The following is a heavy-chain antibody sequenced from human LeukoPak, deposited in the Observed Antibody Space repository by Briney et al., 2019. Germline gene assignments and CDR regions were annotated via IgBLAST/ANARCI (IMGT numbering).Heavy chain of an antibody. CDR2: INSDGSST. CDR3: AKAKFPIFGVVIDY. CDR1: GFTFSSYW. D-gene: IGHD3-3*01. V-gene: IGHV3-74*01. J-gene: IGHJ4*02. Sequence: PGGSLRLSCAASGFTFSSYWMHWVRQAPGKGLVWVSRINSDGSSTSYADSVKGRFTISRDNAKNTLYLQMNSLRAEDTAVYYCAKAKFPIFGVVIDYWGQGTLVTVSS.